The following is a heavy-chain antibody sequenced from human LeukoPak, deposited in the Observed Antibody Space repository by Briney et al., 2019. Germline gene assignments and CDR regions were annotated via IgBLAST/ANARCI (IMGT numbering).Heavy chain of an antibody. Sequence: SETLSLTCTVSGGSISGYYWSWIRQPPGKGLEGIGYIYYSGSTNYNPSLESRVTISVDTSKNQFSLKLSSVTAADTAVYYCARDRSSGWYGANDHWGQGTLVTVSS. V-gene: IGHV4-59*01. CDR2: IYYSGST. D-gene: IGHD6-19*01. CDR1: GGSISGYY. CDR3: ARDRSSGWYGANDH. J-gene: IGHJ5*02.